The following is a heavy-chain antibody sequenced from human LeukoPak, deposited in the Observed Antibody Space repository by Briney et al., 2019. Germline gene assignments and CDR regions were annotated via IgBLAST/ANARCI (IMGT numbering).Heavy chain of an antibody. CDR1: GGSISSYY. CDR2: VYYSGST. CDR3: ASRSSIWSGYQDTLYYFDS. J-gene: IGHJ4*02. Sequence: KSSETLSLTCAVYGGSISSYYWSWIRQPPGKRLEWIGHVYYSGSTNYNPSLKSRVTISVDTSKNQFSLKLSSVTAADTAVYYCASRSSIWSGYQDTLYYFDSWGQGTLVTVSS. D-gene: IGHD3-3*01. V-gene: IGHV4-59*01.